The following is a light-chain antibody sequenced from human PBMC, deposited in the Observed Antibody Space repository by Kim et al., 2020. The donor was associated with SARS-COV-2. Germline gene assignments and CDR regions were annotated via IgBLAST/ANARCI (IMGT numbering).Light chain of an antibody. V-gene: IGKV3-15*01. Sequence: EIVLTQSPATLSLSPGERATLSCRASQIVSSTNLAWYQQKPGQAPSLLIYSTSSRAAGVPDRFSGSGSGTEFTLTISRLQPEDFAVYYCQQYNSWPLTFGGGTRLEIK. CDR1: QIVSSTN. CDR3: QQYNSWPLT. J-gene: IGKJ5*01. CDR2: STS.